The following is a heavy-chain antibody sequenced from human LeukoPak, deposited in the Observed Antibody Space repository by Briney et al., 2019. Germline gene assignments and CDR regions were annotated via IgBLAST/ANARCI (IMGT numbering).Heavy chain of an antibody. Sequence: GGSLRLSCAVSGITLNNYGMSWVRQAPGKGLEWVSVISGSGDTTYYADSVKGRFTISRDNSKNTLYLQLNSLRGDDTAEYYCATPDRGYGGIFDYWGQGALVTVSS. V-gene: IGHV3-23*01. CDR2: ISGSGDTT. D-gene: IGHD6-25*01. J-gene: IGHJ4*02. CDR1: GITLNNYG. CDR3: ATPDRGYGGIFDY.